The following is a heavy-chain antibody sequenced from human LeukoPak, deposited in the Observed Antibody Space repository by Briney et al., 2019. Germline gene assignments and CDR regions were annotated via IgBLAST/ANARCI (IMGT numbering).Heavy chain of an antibody. CDR3: ARGDSTSYGMDV. V-gene: IGHV1-8*01. CDR1: GYTFTSYD. Sequence: ASVKVSCKASGYTFTSYDINWVRQATGQGLEWVGWMNPNSGNTGYAQKFQGRVTMTRNTYISTAYMELSSLRSEDTAVYYCARGDSTSYGMDVWGQGTTVTVSS. CDR2: MNPNSGNT. J-gene: IGHJ6*02. D-gene: IGHD2-2*01.